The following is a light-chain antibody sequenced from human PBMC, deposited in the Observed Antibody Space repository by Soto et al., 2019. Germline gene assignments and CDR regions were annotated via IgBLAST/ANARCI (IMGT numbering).Light chain of an antibody. CDR1: QSVSSY. CDR2: DAS. CDR3: QQRSNWPLT. Sequence: EIVLTQSPATLSLSPGERATLSCRASQSVSSYLTWYQQKSGQAPRLLIYDASNRATDIPARFSGSGSGTEFTLTISSLEPEDFAVYYCQQRSNWPLTFGGGTKVEIK. V-gene: IGKV3-11*01. J-gene: IGKJ4*01.